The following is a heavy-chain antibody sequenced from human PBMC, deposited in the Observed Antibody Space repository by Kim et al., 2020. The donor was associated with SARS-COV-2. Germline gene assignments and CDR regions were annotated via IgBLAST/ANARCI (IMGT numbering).Heavy chain of an antibody. J-gene: IGHJ6*02. CDR3: ATQRGPYYYDSSGYYTAYCGTDV. D-gene: IGHD3-22*01. Sequence: GESLKISCKGSGYSFTNYWIGWVRQMPGKGLEWIGIIYPGDSHTRYSPSFQGQVTISADKSITTAYLQWSSLKASDTAMYYCATQRGPYYYDSSGYYTAYCGTDVCGQGTTVTVSS. CDR1: GYSFTNYW. V-gene: IGHV5-51*01. CDR2: IYPGDSHT.